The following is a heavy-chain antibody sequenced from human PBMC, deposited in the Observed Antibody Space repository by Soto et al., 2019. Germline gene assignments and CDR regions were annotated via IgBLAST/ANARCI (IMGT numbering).Heavy chain of an antibody. D-gene: IGHD6-13*01. V-gene: IGHV4-4*02. CDR2: IYHSGSA. Sequence: QVELQESGPGLVKPSGTLSLTCAVSGGSVSSTYWWSWVRQPPGKGLEWIGEIYHSGSANYNPSLKSRVPISVXNXENQFSLNLNSVTAADTAVYYCARYNAASGTYYFDYWGQGTLVTVSS. CDR3: ARYNAASGTYYFDY. CDR1: GGSVSSTYW. J-gene: IGHJ4*02.